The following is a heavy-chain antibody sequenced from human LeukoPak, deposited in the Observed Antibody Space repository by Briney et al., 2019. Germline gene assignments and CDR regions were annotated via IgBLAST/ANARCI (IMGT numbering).Heavy chain of an antibody. Sequence: PSETLSLTCTVSGGSISSGGYYWSWIRQHPGKGLEWIGYIYYSGSTNYNPPLKSRVTISLDTSKNQFSLKLSSVTAADTAVYYCARDYRGWYYFDYWGQGTLVTVSS. CDR2: IYYSGST. CDR3: ARDYRGWYYFDY. V-gene: IGHV4-61*08. CDR1: GGSISSGGYY. J-gene: IGHJ4*02. D-gene: IGHD6-19*01.